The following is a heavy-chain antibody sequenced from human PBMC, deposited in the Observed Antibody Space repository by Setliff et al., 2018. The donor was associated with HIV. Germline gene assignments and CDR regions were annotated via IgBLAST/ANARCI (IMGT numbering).Heavy chain of an antibody. Sequence: PGGSLRLSCLASGFTLTDYALHWVRQAPGKGLEFVSVIGSHGTDTYYADSVKGRFTISRDNARASLYLEMRSLRAEDTAVYLCANLWEMGAWGQGTLVTVSS. CDR1: GFTLTDYA. D-gene: IGHD1-26*01. CDR3: ANLWEMGA. J-gene: IGHJ5*02. CDR2: IGSHGTDT. V-gene: IGHV3-64*02.